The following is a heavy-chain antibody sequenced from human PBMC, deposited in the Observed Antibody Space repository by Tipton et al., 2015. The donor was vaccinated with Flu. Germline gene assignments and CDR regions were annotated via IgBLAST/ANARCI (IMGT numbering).Heavy chain of an antibody. Sequence: TLSLTCTVSGGSISSGSHYWGWVRQPPGKGLEWIGYIYYSGLSLYNPSLKSRLTISVDKSKNQFSLRLNSVTAADTAVYYCAKGLDPWGQGTLVTVSS. CDR1: GGSISSGSHY. V-gene: IGHV4-31*03. J-gene: IGHJ5*02. CDR2: IYYSGLS. CDR3: AKGLDP.